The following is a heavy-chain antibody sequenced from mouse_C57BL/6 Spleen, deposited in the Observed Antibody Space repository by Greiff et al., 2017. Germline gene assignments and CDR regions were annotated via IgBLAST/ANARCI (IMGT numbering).Heavy chain of an antibody. CDR1: GYTFTSYW. D-gene: IGHD1-1*01. J-gene: IGHJ4*01. CDR3: ARKRDYYYGSSSYYAMDC. CDR2: IYPGSGST. V-gene: IGHV1-55*01. Sequence: QVQLQQSGAELVKPGASVKMSCKASGYTFTSYWITWVKQRPGQGLEWIGDIYPGSGSTNYNEKFKSKATLTVDTSSSTAYMQLSSLTSEDSAVYYCARKRDYYYGSSSYYAMDCWGQGTSVTVSS.